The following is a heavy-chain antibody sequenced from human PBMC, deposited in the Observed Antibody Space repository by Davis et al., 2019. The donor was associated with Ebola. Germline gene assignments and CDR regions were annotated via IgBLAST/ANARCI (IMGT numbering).Heavy chain of an antibody. CDR2: ISSSSSTI. Sequence: GGSLRLSCAASGFTFSSYSMNWVRQAPGKGLEWVSYISSSSSTIYYADSVKGRFTISRDNAKNSLYLQMNSLRDEDTAVYYCARGTTREYSGYAGYWGQGTLVTVSS. CDR3: ARGTTREYSGYAGY. V-gene: IGHV3-48*02. D-gene: IGHD5-12*01. J-gene: IGHJ4*02. CDR1: GFTFSSYS.